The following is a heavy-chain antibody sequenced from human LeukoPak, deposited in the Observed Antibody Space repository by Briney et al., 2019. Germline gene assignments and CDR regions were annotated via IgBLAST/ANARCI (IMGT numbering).Heavy chain of an antibody. CDR2: INLIGGST. Sequence: ASVRLSCKASGYSFTNYYMHWVRQAPGQGLEWMGIINLIGGSTRYAQKFQGRVTMTRDTSTSTVYMELSSLRSEDTAVYYCARESDIAVAGTGFDYWGAGRPVTVSS. J-gene: IGHJ4*02. CDR3: ARESDIAVAGTGFDY. CDR1: GYSFTNYY. V-gene: IGHV1-46*01. D-gene: IGHD6-19*01.